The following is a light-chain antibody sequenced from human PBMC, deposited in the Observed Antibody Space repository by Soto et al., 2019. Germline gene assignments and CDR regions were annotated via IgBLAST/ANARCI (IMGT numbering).Light chain of an antibody. J-gene: IGKJ1*01. CDR3: QQRSNWPWT. CDR1: QSVSSSY. CDR2: GAS. Sequence: ETVLTQSPGTLSLSPGERATLSCRASQSVSSSYLAWYQQKPGQAPRLLIYGASSRATGIPDRFSGSGSGTDFTLTISRVEPEDFAVYYCQQRSNWPWTFGQGTKVDIK. V-gene: IGKV3D-20*02.